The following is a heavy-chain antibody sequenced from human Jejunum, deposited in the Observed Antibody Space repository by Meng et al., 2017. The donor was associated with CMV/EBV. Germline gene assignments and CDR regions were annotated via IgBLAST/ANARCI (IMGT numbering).Heavy chain of an antibody. CDR3: ARDLWPHIVVVTAPSEF. V-gene: IGHV1-18*01. D-gene: IGHD2-21*02. CDR1: GYTFSTYG. CDR2: ISTYNDNP. J-gene: IGHJ4*02. Sequence: QVGLVLAGAEVKRPGGSVTVSCKASGYTFSTYGFTWVRQAPGQGLEWRGWISTYNDNPKYAQKVQGRVTMTADTSTSTAYMELRSLTSDDTAVYYCARDLWPHIVVVTAPSEFWGQGTLVTVSS.